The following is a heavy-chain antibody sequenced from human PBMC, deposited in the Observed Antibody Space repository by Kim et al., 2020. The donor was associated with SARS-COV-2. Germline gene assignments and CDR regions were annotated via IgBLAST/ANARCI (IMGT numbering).Heavy chain of an antibody. CDR1: GYTFTSYA. CDR3: ARGGDIAAAGPNLGY. V-gene: IGHV7-4-1*02. D-gene: IGHD6-13*01. J-gene: IGHJ4*02. Sequence: ASVKVSCKASGYTFTSYAMNWVRQAPGQGLEWMGWFNTNTGNPTYAQGFTGRFVFSLDTSVSTAYLQISSLKAEDTAVYYCARGGDIAAAGPNLGYWGQGTLVTVSS. CDR2: FNTNTGNP.